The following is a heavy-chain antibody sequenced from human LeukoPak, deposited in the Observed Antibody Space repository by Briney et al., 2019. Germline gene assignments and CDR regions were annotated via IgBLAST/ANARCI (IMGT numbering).Heavy chain of an antibody. CDR1: GYTFTSYY. V-gene: IGHV1-46*01. CDR2: INPRSSST. J-gene: IGHJ4*02. CDR3: ATTPAHLDY. Sequence: ASVKVSCKASGYTFTSYYIHWVRQSPGQGLEGMGIINPRSSSTTYAQKFQGRVTMTRDTSTSTVYMEVRSLRSEDAAVYYCATTPAHLDYWGQGTLVTVSS.